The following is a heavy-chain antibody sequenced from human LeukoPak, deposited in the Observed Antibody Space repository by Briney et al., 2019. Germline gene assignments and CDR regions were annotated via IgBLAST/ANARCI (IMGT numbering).Heavy chain of an antibody. D-gene: IGHD4-23*01. J-gene: IGHJ5*02. CDR2: ISAYNGNT. Sequence: APVKVSCKASGYTFTSYGISWVRQAPGQGLEWMGWISAYNGNTNYAQKSQGRVTMTEDTSTDTAYMELSSLRSEDTAVYYCATYYGGTPQPWGQGTLVTVSS. CDR3: ATYYGGTPQP. V-gene: IGHV1-18*01. CDR1: GYTFTSYG.